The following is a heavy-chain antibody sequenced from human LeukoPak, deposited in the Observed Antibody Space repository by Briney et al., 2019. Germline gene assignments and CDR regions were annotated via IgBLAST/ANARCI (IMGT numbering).Heavy chain of an antibody. V-gene: IGHV1-8*03. J-gene: IGHJ4*02. CDR3: ARAKRDSGSYYFDY. CDR1: GYTFTSYD. Sequence: GASVKVSCKASGYTFTSYDINWVRQATGQGLECMGWMNPNSGNTGYAQKFQGRVTITRNTSISTAYMELSSLRSEDTAVYYCARAKRDSGSYYFDYWGQGTLVTVSS. D-gene: IGHD1-26*01. CDR2: MNPNSGNT.